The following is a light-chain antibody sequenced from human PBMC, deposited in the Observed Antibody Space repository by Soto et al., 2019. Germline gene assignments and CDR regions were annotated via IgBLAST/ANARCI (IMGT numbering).Light chain of an antibody. CDR1: QSVSSN. CDR3: QQYNSWPLT. J-gene: IGKJ4*01. V-gene: IGKV3-15*01. Sequence: ETVMTQSPATLSVSPGERVALSCRASQSVSSNLAWYQQKLGQAPRLLIYGASTRATDIPARFSGSGSGTEFTLTVSSLQSEDFAVYYCQQYNSWPLTFGGGTKVEIK. CDR2: GAS.